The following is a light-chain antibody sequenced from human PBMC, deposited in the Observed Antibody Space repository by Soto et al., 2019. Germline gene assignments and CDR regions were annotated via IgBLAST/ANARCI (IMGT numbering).Light chain of an antibody. J-gene: IGKJ1*01. V-gene: IGKV3-15*01. CDR1: QSVRSN. CDR3: QHYNNWPPWT. CDR2: GAS. Sequence: ETVMTHSTATLSVSPGERATLSCRATQSVRSNLAWYQQKPGQAPRLLIYGASTRATGIPARFSGSGSGTEFTLTIRSLQSEDFAVYYCQHYNNWPPWTFGQGTKVDIK.